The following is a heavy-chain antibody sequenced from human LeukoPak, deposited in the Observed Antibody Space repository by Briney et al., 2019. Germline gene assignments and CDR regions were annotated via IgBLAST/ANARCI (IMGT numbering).Heavy chain of an antibody. CDR3: ARGGMVRDRRHFQFDH. J-gene: IGHJ4*02. V-gene: IGHV1-2*02. D-gene: IGHD3-10*01. CDR2: INPNRDGT. CDR1: GYTFTDYY. Sequence: ASVKVSCKASGYTFTDYYMHWVRQAPGQGLEWMGWINPNRDGTNYAQKFQGRVTMTRDTSTSTAYMDLTSLRSEDTAVYYCARGGMVRDRRHFQFDHWGQGTLVTVSS.